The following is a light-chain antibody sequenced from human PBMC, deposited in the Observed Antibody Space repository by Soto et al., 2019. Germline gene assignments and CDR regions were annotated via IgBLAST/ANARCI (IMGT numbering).Light chain of an antibody. CDR2: KAS. Sequence: DIQTTQSPSTLSASVGDRVTITCRASQSISTWLTWYQQKPGRAPKVLIYKASSLQSGVPSRFSGSGSGTEFTLTISSLQPDDFATYYCQQYNTYSTFGQGTKVVIK. CDR3: QQYNTYST. J-gene: IGKJ1*01. CDR1: QSISTW. V-gene: IGKV1-5*03.